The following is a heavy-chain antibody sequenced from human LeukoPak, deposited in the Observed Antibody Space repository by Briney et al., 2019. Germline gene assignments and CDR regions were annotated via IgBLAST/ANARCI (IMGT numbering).Heavy chain of an antibody. J-gene: IGHJ6*03. D-gene: IGHD5-12*01. Sequence: SHTLSLTCAISGDSVSSNTAAWNWIRQSPSRGLEWLGRTYYRSKWYNDYAVSVKSLITINPDTSKNQFSLQLNSVTPEDTAVYYCARDLREWGYDYSYYYMDVWGKGTTVTVSS. CDR2: TYYRSKWYN. CDR3: ARDLREWGYDYSYYYMDV. CDR1: GDSVSSNTAA. V-gene: IGHV6-1*01.